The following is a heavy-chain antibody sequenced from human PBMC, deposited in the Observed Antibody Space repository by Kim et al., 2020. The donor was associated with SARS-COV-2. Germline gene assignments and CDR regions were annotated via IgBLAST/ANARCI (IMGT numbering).Heavy chain of an antibody. CDR3: AKEGGSYYYYYYGMDV. D-gene: IGHD1-26*01. J-gene: IGHJ6*02. V-gene: IGHV3-30*02. Sequence: DPVKGRFTISRENSKNTLYLQMNSRRAEDTAVYYCAKEGGSYYYYYYGMDVWGQGTTVTVSS.